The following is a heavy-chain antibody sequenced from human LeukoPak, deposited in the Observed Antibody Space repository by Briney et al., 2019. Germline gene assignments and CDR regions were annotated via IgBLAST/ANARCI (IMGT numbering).Heavy chain of an antibody. CDR2: IIPSSGST. Sequence: ASVKVSCKASGYIFTSYYIHWMRQAPGQGLEWMGIIIPSSGSTSSAQKFQGRVTMTRDTSTSTVSMELSSLRSVDTALYYCARKDRFEAFDIWGQGTMLIVCS. CDR1: GYIFTSYY. CDR3: ARKDRFEAFDI. V-gene: IGHV1-46*01. J-gene: IGHJ3*02.